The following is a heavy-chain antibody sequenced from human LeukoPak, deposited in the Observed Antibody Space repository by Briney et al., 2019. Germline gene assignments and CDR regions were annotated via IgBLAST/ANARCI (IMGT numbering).Heavy chain of an antibody. CDR1: GFSFSDYA. CDR2: IRYDGSNK. CDR3: AKDQDSGSFSRYFDD. J-gene: IGHJ4*02. V-gene: IGHV3-30*02. D-gene: IGHD3-10*01. Sequence: GGSLRLSCAASGFSFSDYAIYWVRQTPGKGLEWVAFIRYDGSNKYYADSVRGRFTISRDNSKNTLYLQMDSLRAEDTAVYYCAKDQDSGSFSRYFDDWGQGTLVTVSP.